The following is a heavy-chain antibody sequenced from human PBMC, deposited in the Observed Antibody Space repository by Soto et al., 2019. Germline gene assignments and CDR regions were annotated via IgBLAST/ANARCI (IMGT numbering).Heavy chain of an antibody. Sequence: VASQILSCPTSGFMFSSDSLHGVRQPPGWGLVRVSRINTDGSSTAYADSVKGRFTISRDNTKNTLHLQMNSLRAEDTAVYYCARDRGRPDLRDTHYYDSSDLDYGMDVWGQGT. J-gene: IGHJ6*02. V-gene: IGHV3-74*01. CDR1: GFMFSSDS. CDR2: INTDGSST. CDR3: ARDRGRPDLRDTHYYDSSDLDYGMDV. D-gene: IGHD3-22*01.